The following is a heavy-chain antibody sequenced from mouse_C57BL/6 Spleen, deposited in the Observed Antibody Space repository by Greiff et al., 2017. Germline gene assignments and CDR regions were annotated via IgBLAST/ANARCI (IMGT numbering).Heavy chain of an antibody. D-gene: IGHD2-3*01. Sequence: QVQLQQPGAELVRPGTSVKLSCKASGYTFTSYWMHWVKQRPGQGLEWIGVIDPSDSYTNYNQKFKGKATLTVDTSSSTAYMQLIILTSEDSAVYYCARWLLRPYYFDYWGQGTTLTVSS. CDR2: IDPSDSYT. V-gene: IGHV1-59*01. CDR1: GYTFTSYW. J-gene: IGHJ2*01. CDR3: ARWLLRPYYFDY.